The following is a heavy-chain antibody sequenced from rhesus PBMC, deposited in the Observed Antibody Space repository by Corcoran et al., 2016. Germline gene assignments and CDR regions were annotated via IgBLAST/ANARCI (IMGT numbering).Heavy chain of an antibody. D-gene: IGHD4-23*01. Sequence: QVKLQQWGEGLVKPSETLSLTCAVYGGSISGHYWSWIRQPPLKGLEWIGNIDGNSANTNYNPSLKNRVTVSKDTSKNQFSLKLSSVTAADTAVYYCARAYSNYGQFDYWGQGVLVTVSS. J-gene: IGHJ4*01. V-gene: IGHV4-73*01. CDR1: GGSISGHY. CDR3: ARAYSNYGQFDY. CDR2: IDGNSANT.